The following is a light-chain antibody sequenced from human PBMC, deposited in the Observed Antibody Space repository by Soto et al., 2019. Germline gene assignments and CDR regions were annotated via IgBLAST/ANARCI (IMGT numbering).Light chain of an antibody. CDR1: QSVSSSY. V-gene: IGKV3-20*01. J-gene: IGKJ4*01. CDR2: GAS. Sequence: EIVLTQSPGTLSLSPGERATLSCRASQSVSSSYLAWYQQKPGLAPRLLISGASSRATGIPDRFSGSGSGTDFTLTISRLEPEDFAVYYCQQHSNWPLTFGGGTRVEIK. CDR3: QQHSNWPLT.